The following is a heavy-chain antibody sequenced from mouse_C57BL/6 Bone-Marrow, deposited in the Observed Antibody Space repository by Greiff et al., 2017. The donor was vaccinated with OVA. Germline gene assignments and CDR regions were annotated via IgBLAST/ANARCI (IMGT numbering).Heavy chain of an antibody. CDR1: GYTFTDHT. Sequence: VQGVESDAELVKPGASVKISCKVSGYTFTDHTIHWMKQRPEQGLEWIGYIYPRDGSTKYNEKFKGKATLTAEKSSSTAYMQLNSLTSEDSAVYFCARDGNYGWYFDVWGTGTTVTVSS. CDR2: IYPRDGST. J-gene: IGHJ1*03. V-gene: IGHV1-78*01. CDR3: ARDGNYGWYFDV. D-gene: IGHD2-1*01.